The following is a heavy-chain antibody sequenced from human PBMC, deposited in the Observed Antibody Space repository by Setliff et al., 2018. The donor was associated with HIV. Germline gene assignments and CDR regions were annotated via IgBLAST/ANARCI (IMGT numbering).Heavy chain of an antibody. CDR3: ARDLGSAYSYAQGRFDP. CDR2: INLSRST. CDR1: GASFSGYY. V-gene: IGHV4-34*01. D-gene: IGHD5-18*01. J-gene: IGHJ5*02. Sequence: SETLSLTCAVYGASFSGYYWSWIRQPPGKGLEWIGEINLSRSTDYNPSLKSRVTISVDTSKNKFSLKLSSVTAADTAVYYCARDLGSAYSYAQGRFDPWGQGTLVTVSS.